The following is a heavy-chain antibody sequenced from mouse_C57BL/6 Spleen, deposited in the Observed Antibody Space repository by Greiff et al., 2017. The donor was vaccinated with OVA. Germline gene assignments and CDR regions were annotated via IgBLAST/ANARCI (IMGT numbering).Heavy chain of an antibody. J-gene: IGHJ2*01. V-gene: IGHV3-6*01. CDR3: ARRLPYFDY. D-gene: IGHD3-2*02. CDR1: GYSITSGYY. Sequence: EVQVVESGPGLVKPSQSLSLTCSVTGYSITSGYYWNWIRQFPGNKLEWMGYISYDGSNNYNPSLKNRISITRDTSKNQFFLKLNSVTTEDTASYYCARRLPYFDYWGQGTTLTVSS. CDR2: ISYDGSN.